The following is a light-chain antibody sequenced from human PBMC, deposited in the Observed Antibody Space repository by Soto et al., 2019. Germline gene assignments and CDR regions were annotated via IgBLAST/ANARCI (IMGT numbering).Light chain of an antibody. Sequence: EIVMTQSPATLSVSPGERATLSCRASQSVSSNLAWYQQKPGQAPRLLIYGASTRATGIPARFSGSGSGTDFTLTISSLQSDDFAFYYCQQYNNWPRTFGPGTKVEIK. CDR1: QSVSSN. CDR2: GAS. V-gene: IGKV3-15*01. CDR3: QQYNNWPRT. J-gene: IGKJ1*01.